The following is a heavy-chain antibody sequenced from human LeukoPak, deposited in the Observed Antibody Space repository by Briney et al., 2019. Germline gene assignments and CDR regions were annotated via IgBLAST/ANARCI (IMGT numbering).Heavy chain of an antibody. CDR3: AKFMSPYDSSVVY. Sequence: ASVKVSCKASGGXFSSYVISWVRQAPGQGLEWMGGIIPIFGTANYAQKFQGRVTITADESTSTAYMELSSLRSEDTAVYYCAKFMSPYDSSVVYWGQGTLVTVSS. CDR2: IIPIFGTA. D-gene: IGHD3-22*01. V-gene: IGHV1-69*13. J-gene: IGHJ4*02. CDR1: GGXFSSYV.